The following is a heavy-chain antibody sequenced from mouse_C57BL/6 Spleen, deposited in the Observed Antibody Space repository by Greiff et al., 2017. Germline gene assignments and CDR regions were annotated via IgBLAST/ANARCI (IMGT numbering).Heavy chain of an antibody. CDR1: GYTFTSYW. D-gene: IGHD1-1*01. J-gene: IGHJ2*01. Sequence: QVQLQQPGTELVKPGASVKLSCKASGYTFTSYWMHWVKQRPGQGLEWIGNINPSNGGTNYNEKFKSKDTLTVDKSSSTAYMQLSSLTSEDSAVYYCARNWERYYYGSSPYYFDYWGQGTTLTVSS. V-gene: IGHV1-53*01. CDR2: INPSNGGT. CDR3: ARNWERYYYGSSPYYFDY.